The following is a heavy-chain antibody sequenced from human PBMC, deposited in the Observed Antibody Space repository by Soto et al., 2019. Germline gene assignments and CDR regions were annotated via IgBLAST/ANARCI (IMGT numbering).Heavy chain of an antibody. CDR2: MSYDGNNK. D-gene: IGHD6-6*01. Sequence: PGGSLRLSCAASGFSLSNNGMHWVRQAPGKGLEWVAVMSYDGNNKYYADSVKGRFTISRDNSKNTLYLQMNSLRAEDTAVYYCAKDQDSSSFPGPYYYYGMDVWGQGTTVTVSS. V-gene: IGHV3-30*18. CDR1: GFSLSNNG. CDR3: AKDQDSSSFPGPYYYYGMDV. J-gene: IGHJ6*02.